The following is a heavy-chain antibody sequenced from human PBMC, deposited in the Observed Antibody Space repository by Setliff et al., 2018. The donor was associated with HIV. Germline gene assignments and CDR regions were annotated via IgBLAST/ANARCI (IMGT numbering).Heavy chain of an antibody. D-gene: IGHD4-17*01. V-gene: IGHV4-59*11. J-gene: IGHJ4*02. Sequence: SETLSLTCTVSGPSINIHYWSWIRQSPGRELEWIGYIYSTGSTNYNPSLQSRVSISMDASKNKFSLKVTSVTSADTAVYYCAKGAGFYGDYTFDYWGQGHLVTVSS. CDR1: GPSINIHY. CDR3: AKGAGFYGDYTFDY. CDR2: IYSTGST.